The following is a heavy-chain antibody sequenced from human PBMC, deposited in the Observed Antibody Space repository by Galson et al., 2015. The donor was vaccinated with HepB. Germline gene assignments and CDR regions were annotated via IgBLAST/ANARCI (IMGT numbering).Heavy chain of an antibody. D-gene: IGHD3-22*01. CDR2: IYYSGST. Sequence: ETLSLTCTVSGGSISSYYWSWIRQPPGKGLEWIGYIYYSGSTNYNPSLKSRVTISVDTSKNQFSLKLSSVTAADTAVYYCARGTTYYYDSSGYPYCYYYGMDVWGQGTTVTVSS. J-gene: IGHJ6*02. V-gene: IGHV4-59*01. CDR1: GGSISSYY. CDR3: ARGTTYYYDSSGYPYCYYYGMDV.